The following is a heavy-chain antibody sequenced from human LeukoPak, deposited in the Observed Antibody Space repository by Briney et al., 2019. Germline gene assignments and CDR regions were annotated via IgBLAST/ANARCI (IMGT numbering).Heavy chain of an antibody. V-gene: IGHV1-69*04. CDR2: IIPILGIA. CDR3: ASRGITFGGVIVPLGY. D-gene: IGHD3-16*02. J-gene: IGHJ4*02. CDR1: GGTFSSYA. Sequence: SVKVSCKASGGTFSSYAISWVRQAPGQGLEWMGRIIPILGIANYAQKFQGRDTITADKSTSTAYMELSSLRSEDTAVYYCASRGITFGGVIVPLGYWGQGTLVTVSS.